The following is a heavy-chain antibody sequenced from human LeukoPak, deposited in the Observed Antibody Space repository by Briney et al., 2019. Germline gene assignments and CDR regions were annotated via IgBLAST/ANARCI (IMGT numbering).Heavy chain of an antibody. Sequence: GGSLRLSCAASGFTFSSYAMSWVRQAPGKGLEWVSAISGSGGSTYYADSVKGRFTISRDNSKNTLYLQMNSLRAEDTAVYYCAKDLHDIVGATTFDYWGQGTLVPVSS. J-gene: IGHJ4*02. CDR1: GFTFSSYA. CDR2: ISGSGGST. CDR3: AKDLHDIVGATTFDY. D-gene: IGHD1-26*01. V-gene: IGHV3-23*01.